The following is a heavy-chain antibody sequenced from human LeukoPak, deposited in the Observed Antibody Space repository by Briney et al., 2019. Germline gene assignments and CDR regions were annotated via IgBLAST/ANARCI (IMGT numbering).Heavy chain of an antibody. V-gene: IGHV3-74*01. Sequence: GGSLRLSCAASGFTFSSYWMHWVRQAPGKGLVWVLSVNSDGSSTAYTDSVKGRFTISRDNAKNTLYLQMNSLRVEDTAVYYCAALGQQLIPWGQGTLVTVSS. D-gene: IGHD6-13*01. CDR2: VNSDGSST. CDR3: AALGQQLIP. CDR1: GFTFSSYW. J-gene: IGHJ4*02.